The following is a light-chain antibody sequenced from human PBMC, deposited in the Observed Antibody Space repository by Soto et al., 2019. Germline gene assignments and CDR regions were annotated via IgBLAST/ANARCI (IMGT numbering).Light chain of an antibody. CDR1: SSDVGAYNF. J-gene: IGLJ1*01. CDR3: SSYTTISTYV. Sequence: QSALTQPASVSGSPGQSIAISCTGTSSDVGAYNFVSWYQQHPGKAPRLILYDVTNRPSGVSSRFSGSKSGNTASLTISGLQDEDEADYYCSSYTTISTYVFGTGTKLTVL. CDR2: DVT. V-gene: IGLV2-14*01.